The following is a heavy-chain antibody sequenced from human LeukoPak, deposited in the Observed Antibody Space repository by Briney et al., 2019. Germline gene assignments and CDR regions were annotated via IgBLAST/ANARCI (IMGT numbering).Heavy chain of an antibody. D-gene: IGHD2-2*01. CDR2: IIPIFGTA. CDR1: GGTFSSYA. V-gene: IGHV1-69*01. CDR3: AREVTRYCSSTSCFNWFDP. Sequence: SVKVSCKASGGTFSSYAISWVRQAPGQGLEWMGGIIPIFGTANYAQKFQGRVTITADESTSTAYMELSSLRSEDTAVYYCAREVTRYCSSTSCFNWFDPSGQGTLVTVSS. J-gene: IGHJ5*02.